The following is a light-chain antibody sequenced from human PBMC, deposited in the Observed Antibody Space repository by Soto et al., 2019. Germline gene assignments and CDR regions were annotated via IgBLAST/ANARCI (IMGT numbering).Light chain of an antibody. Sequence: QSALTQPPSASGTPGQRVTISCSGSSSKIGSNTVNWYQQLPGTAPKLLIYSNNQRPSGVPDRFSGSKSGTSASLAISGLHSEDEADYYCAAWDDSLNGPDSVFGTGTKVTVL. V-gene: IGLV1-44*01. J-gene: IGLJ1*01. CDR2: SNN. CDR1: SSKIGSNT. CDR3: AAWDDSLNGPDSV.